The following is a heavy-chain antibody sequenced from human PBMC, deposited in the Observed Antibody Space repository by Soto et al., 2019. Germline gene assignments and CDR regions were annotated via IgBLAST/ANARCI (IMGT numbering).Heavy chain of an antibody. Sequence: QVQLVQSGAEVRKPGSSVKVSCKASGGTFSRNAIAWVRQAPGQGLEWMGGIVPFFGTTTYAQTFQDRVILTADSSLTVASMELSSLKSEDTAVYYCVKMRYCRGGSCYSGRSWGQGTLVTVSS. CDR2: IVPFFGTT. V-gene: IGHV1-69*14. J-gene: IGHJ5*02. CDR3: VKMRYCRGGSCYSGRS. CDR1: GGTFSRNA. D-gene: IGHD2-15*01.